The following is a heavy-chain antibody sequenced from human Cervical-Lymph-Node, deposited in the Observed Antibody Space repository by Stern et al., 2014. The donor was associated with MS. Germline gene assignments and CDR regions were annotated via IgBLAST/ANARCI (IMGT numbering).Heavy chain of an antibody. Sequence: QVQLQQSGPGLVKPSQTLSLTCSVSGGSITTEGYYWSWVRQHPVRGLEWIGYMYYSGSTYYNPSLKSRVIISPDTSKNQFSLKLSSVTAADTAVYYCARAKYGTGTYSSKPMDVWGQGTTVSVSS. CDR2: MYYSGST. J-gene: IGHJ6*02. CDR3: ARAKYGTGTYSSKPMDV. D-gene: IGHD3-10*01. V-gene: IGHV4-31*03. CDR1: GGSITTEGYY.